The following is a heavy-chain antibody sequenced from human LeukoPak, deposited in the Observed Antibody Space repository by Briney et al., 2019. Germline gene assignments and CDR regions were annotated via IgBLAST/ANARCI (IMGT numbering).Heavy chain of an antibody. Sequence: SQTLSLTCTGSGGSISSGSYYWSWIRQPAGKGLEGIGRIYTSGSTNYNPSLKSRVTIPVDTSKNQFYLTLNSVTAADPAVYYCARLGSGDWGQGTLVTVSS. D-gene: IGHD3-3*01. CDR1: GGSISSGSYY. CDR2: IYTSGST. CDR3: ARLGSGD. V-gene: IGHV4-61*02. J-gene: IGHJ4*02.